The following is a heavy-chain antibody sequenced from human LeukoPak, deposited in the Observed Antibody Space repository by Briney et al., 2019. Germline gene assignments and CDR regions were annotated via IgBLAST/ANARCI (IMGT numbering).Heavy chain of an antibody. CDR2: FYVGSAT. V-gene: IGHV3-53*01. Sequence: PGGSLRLSCAASGFSATNNYMSWVRQAPGKGLEWVSVFYVGSATYYADSVKGRFTISRDNSENTLYLQMNSLRAEDTAVYYCARGDGYNFFDYWGQGTLVTVSS. D-gene: IGHD5-24*01. CDR1: GFSATNNY. J-gene: IGHJ4*02. CDR3: ARGDGYNFFDY.